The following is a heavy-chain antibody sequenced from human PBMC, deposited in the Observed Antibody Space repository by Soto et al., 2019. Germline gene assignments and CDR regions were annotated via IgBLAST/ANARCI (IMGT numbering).Heavy chain of an antibody. J-gene: IGHJ6*02. CDR1: GFTVSSNY. CDR3: ARDHRSNAYYYGMDV. D-gene: IGHD4-4*01. CDR2: IYSGGST. Sequence: EVQLVESGGGLIQPGGSLRLSCAASGFTVSSNYMSWVRQAPGKGLEWVSVIYSGGSTYYADSVKGRFTISRDNSKNTLYRQMNSLRAEDTAVYYCARDHRSNAYYYGMDVWGQGTTVTVSS. V-gene: IGHV3-53*01.